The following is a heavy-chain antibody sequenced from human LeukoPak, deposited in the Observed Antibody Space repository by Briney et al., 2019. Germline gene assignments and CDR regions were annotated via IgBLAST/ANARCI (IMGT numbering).Heavy chain of an antibody. CDR2: IYPGDSDT. V-gene: IGHV5-51*01. CDR3: ARHLSSSSLDY. D-gene: IGHD6-6*01. J-gene: IGHJ4*02. Sequence: GESLKISCEASGYTFSNDWIGWVRQMPGKGLEWMGIIYPGDSDTRYSPSFQGQVTISADKSISTAYLQWSSLKASDTAMYYCARHLSSSSLDYWGRGTLVTVSS. CDR1: GYTFSNDW.